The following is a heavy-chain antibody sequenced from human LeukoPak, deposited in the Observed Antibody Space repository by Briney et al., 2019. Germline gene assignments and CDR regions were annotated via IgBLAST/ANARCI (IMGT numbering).Heavy chain of an antibody. J-gene: IGHJ4*02. CDR2: ISTYNGNT. V-gene: IGHV1-18*01. D-gene: IGHD2-15*01. CDR1: GYTFTSYG. Sequence: GASVKVSCKASGYTFTSYGISWVRQAPGQGLEWMGWISTYNGNTNYAQKLQGRVTMTTDTSTSTAYMELRSLRSDDTAVYYCASGYCSGGSCEYYFDYWGQGTLVTVSS. CDR3: ASGYCSGGSCEYYFDY.